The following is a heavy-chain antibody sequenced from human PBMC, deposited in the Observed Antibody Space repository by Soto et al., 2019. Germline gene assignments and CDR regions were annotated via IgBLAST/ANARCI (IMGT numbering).Heavy chain of an antibody. V-gene: IGHV3-30*18. CDR1: GFTFSSYG. J-gene: IGHJ4*02. CDR2: ISYDGSNK. D-gene: IGHD1-20*01. Sequence: GGYLRVSCAASGFTFSSYGVHWVRKAPGQGLEWVAVISYDGSNKYYADSVKGRFTISRDNSKNTLYLQMNSLRAEDTAVYYCAKGWPPRSITGDFDYWGQGP. CDR3: AKGWPPRSITGDFDY.